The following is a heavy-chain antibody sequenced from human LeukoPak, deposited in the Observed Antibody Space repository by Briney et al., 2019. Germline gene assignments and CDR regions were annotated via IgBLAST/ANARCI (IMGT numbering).Heavy chain of an antibody. CDR3: ARGGAAANFDY. J-gene: IGHJ4*02. Sequence: SETLSLTCTVSGGSISSGGYYWSWIRQHPGKGLEWVGYIYYSGSTYYNPSLKSRVTISVDTSKNQFSLKLSSVTAADTAVYYCARGGAAANFDYWGQGTLVTVSS. CDR1: GGSISSGGYY. D-gene: IGHD6-13*01. CDR2: IYYSGST. V-gene: IGHV4-31*03.